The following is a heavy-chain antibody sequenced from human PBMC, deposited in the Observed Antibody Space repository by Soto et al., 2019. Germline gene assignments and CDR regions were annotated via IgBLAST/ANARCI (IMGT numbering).Heavy chain of an antibody. CDR1: GFTFSNAC. J-gene: IGHJ5*02. CDR3: TTDRGVAVDGPGYNWFDP. Sequence: XESLSLSCAASGFTFSNACMSWVRQAPGKGLEWVGRIKSKTDGGTTDYAAPVKGRFTISRDDSKNTLYLQMNSLKTEDTAVYYCTTDRGVAVDGPGYNWFDPWGQGSLVTVSS. D-gene: IGHD6-19*01. CDR2: IKSKTDGGTT. V-gene: IGHV3-15*01.